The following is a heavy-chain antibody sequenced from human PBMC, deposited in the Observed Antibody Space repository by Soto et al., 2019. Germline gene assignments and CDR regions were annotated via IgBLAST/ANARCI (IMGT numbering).Heavy chain of an antibody. D-gene: IGHD5-18*01. J-gene: IGHJ6*03. CDR2: IIPILGIA. V-gene: IGHV1-69*02. CDR1: GGTFSSYT. CDR3: ARGQRGYSYGYGNYYYYMDV. Sequence: QVQLVQSGAEVKKPGSSVKVSCKASGGTFSSYTISWVRQAPGQGLEWMGRIIPILGIANYAQKFQGRVTITADKSTSTAYMELSSLRSEDTAVYYCARGQRGYSYGYGNYYYYMDVWGKGTTVTVSS.